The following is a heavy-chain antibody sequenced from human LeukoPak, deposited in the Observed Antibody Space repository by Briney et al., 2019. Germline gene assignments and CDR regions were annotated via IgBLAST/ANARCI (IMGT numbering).Heavy chain of an antibody. CDR1: RLTFRNAW. D-gene: IGHD1-1*01. V-gene: IGHV3-15*01. CDR3: ATGVVTGTSR. Sequence: GGSLRLSCAVSRLTFRNAWMSWVRQAPGKGLEWVARIRSKTEGETKEYAASVKGRFTISRDDSRSRLYLQMNSLKTEDTAVYYCATGVVTGTSRWGQGTLVTVSS. CDR2: IRSKTEGETK. J-gene: IGHJ4*02.